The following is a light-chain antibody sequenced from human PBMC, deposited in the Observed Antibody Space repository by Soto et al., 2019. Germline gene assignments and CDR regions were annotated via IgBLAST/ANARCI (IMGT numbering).Light chain of an antibody. CDR2: DAS. Sequence: DIQMTQSPSTLSASVGDRVSITCRASQSISSWLAWYQQKPGKTPKLLIYDASNLESGVPSRFSGSGSGTEFTLTISSLQPDDFATYFYLQYNSYSTFGQGTKLEIK. V-gene: IGKV1-5*01. CDR1: QSISSW. J-gene: IGKJ2*01. CDR3: LQYNSYST.